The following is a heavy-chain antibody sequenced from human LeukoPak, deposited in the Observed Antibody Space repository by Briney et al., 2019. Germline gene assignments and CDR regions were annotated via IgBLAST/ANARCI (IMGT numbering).Heavy chain of an antibody. CDR3: ARALDY. CDR1: GGSFSGYY. V-gene: IGHV4-34*01. Sequence: SETLSLTCAVYGGSFSGYYWSWIRQPPGKGLEWIGEINHSGSTNYNPSLKSRVTISVDTSKNQFSLKLSSVTAADTAVYYCARALDYWGQGTLVTVSS. CDR2: INHSGST. J-gene: IGHJ4*02.